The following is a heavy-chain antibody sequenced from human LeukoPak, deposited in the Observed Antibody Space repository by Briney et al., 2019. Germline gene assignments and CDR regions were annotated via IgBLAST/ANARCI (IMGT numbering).Heavy chain of an antibody. V-gene: IGHV3-48*01. J-gene: IGHJ5*02. CDR3: ARDRYYGSGSYSGFDP. CDR1: GFTFSSYS. D-gene: IGHD3-10*01. CDR2: ISSSSSTI. Sequence: GGSLRLSCAASGFTFSSYSMNWVRQAPGKGLEWVSYISSSSSTIYYADSVKGRYTISRDNAKNSLYLQMNSLRAEDTAVYYCARDRYYGSGSYSGFDPWGQGTLVTVSS.